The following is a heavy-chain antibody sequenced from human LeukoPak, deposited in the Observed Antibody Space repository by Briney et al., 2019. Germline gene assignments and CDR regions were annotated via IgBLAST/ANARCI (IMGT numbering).Heavy chain of an antibody. CDR3: ATNPGVLRFLEWLFSPYFDY. V-gene: IGHV1-3*03. CDR2: INAGNGNT. Sequence: ASVKVSCKASGYTFTSYAMHWVRQAPGQRLEWMGWINAGNGNTKYSQKFQGRVTMTRDTSTSTAYMELSSQRSEDIDVYYCATNPGVLRFLEWLFSPYFDYWGQGTLVTVSS. D-gene: IGHD3-3*01. CDR1: GYTFTSYA. J-gene: IGHJ4*02.